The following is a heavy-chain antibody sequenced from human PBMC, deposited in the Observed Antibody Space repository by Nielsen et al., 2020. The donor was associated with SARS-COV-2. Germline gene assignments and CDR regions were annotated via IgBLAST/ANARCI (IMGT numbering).Heavy chain of an antibody. J-gene: IGHJ5*02. D-gene: IGHD1-26*01. Sequence: ASVKVSCKASGYTFPDYYIHWVRQATGQGREWMGWIDTNNGNTGYTQKFQGRVTMTRDTSISTAYMELSSLRSDDTAVYYCARMDVGPTFEKWFDPWGQGTLVTVSS. V-gene: IGHV1-8*02. CDR2: IDTNNGNT. CDR3: ARMDVGPTFEKWFDP. CDR1: GYTFPDYY.